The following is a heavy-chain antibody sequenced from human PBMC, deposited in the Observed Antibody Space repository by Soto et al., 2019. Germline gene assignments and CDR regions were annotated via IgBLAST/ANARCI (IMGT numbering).Heavy chain of an antibody. CDR3: ARQIYESDTGPNCQYYFDS. D-gene: IGHD5-18*01. Sequence: GESLKISCKGSGYSFAGYWITWVRQKPGKGLEWMGRIDPSDSLTYYRPSFRGHVTISVTKSITTVFLQWSSLRASDTAMYYCARQIYESDTGPNCQYYFDSWGQGTPVTVSS. CDR1: GYSFAGYW. J-gene: IGHJ4*02. CDR2: IDPSDSLT. V-gene: IGHV5-10-1*01.